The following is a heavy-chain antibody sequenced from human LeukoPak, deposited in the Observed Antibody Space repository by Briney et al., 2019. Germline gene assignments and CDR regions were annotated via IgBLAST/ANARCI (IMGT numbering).Heavy chain of an antibody. J-gene: IGHJ4*02. CDR1: GFTFSSYF. D-gene: IGHD3-22*01. CDR3: VRDDSNGIDY. CDR2: TGNDGGST. Sequence: GGSLRLSCAASGFTFSSYFMYWVRQAPGKGLVSVSRTGNDGGSTIYADSVRGRFTISRDNAKNMLYLQMNSLRAEDTAVYYCVRDDSNGIDYWGQGTLVPIFS. V-gene: IGHV3-74*01.